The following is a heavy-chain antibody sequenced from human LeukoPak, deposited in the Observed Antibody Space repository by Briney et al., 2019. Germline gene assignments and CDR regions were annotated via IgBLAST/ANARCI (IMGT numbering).Heavy chain of an antibody. V-gene: IGHV3-21*01. CDR2: ISSSSSYI. Sequence: GGTLRLSCAASGFTFSSYSMNSVRPTPRKGLEWGSSISSSSSYIYYADSVTGRFTISRDNAKNSLYLQMNSLRAEDTAVYYCAREVVPAAMGIYYYYGMDVWGKGTTVTVSS. CDR1: GFTFSSYS. D-gene: IGHD2-2*01. J-gene: IGHJ6*04. CDR3: AREVVPAAMGIYYYYGMDV.